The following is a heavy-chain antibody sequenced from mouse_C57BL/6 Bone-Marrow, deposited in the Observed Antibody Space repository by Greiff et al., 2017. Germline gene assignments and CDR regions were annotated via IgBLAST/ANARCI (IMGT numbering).Heavy chain of an antibody. J-gene: IGHJ1*03. CDR1: GYTFTSYW. Sequence: VQLQQSGPVLARPGASVKMSCKTSGYTFTSYWMHWVKQRPGQGLEWIGAINPGNSDTSYNQKFKGKAKLTAVTSDSTAYMELSSLTNEDSAVYYCTRHWYFDVWGTGTTVTVSS. CDR3: TRHWYFDV. CDR2: INPGNSDT. V-gene: IGHV1-5*01.